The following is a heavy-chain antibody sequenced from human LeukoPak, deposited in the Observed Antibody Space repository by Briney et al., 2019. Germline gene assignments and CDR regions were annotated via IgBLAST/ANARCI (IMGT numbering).Heavy chain of an antibody. CDR3: ARDPSYYGMDV. Sequence: ASVKVSCKASGYTFTSYDINWVRQATGQGLEWMGWMNPNSGNTGYAQKFQGRVTMTRDTSISTAYMELSRLRSDDTAVYYCARDPSYYGMDVWGQGTTVTVSS. J-gene: IGHJ6*02. CDR1: GYTFTSYD. V-gene: IGHV1-8*01. CDR2: MNPNSGNT.